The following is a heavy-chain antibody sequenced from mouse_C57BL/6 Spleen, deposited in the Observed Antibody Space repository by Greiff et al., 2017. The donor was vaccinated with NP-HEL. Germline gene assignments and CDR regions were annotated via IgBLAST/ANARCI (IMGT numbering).Heavy chain of an antibody. Sequence: DVMLVESGGGLVKPGGSLKLSCAASGFTFSSYTMSWVRQTPEKRLEWVATISGGGGNTYYPDSVKGRITISRDNAKNTLYLQMSSLRSEDTALYYCARLYGSSYPYYFDYWGQGTTLTVSS. V-gene: IGHV5-9*01. CDR3: ARLYGSSYPYYFDY. CDR1: GFTFSSYT. CDR2: ISGGGGNT. J-gene: IGHJ2*01. D-gene: IGHD1-1*01.